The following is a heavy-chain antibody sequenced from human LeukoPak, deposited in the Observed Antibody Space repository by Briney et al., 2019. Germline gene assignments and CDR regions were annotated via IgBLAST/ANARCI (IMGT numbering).Heavy chain of an antibody. CDR2: NSAYNGNT. CDR3: ARQVGATPEDAFDI. V-gene: IGHV1-18*01. J-gene: IGHJ3*02. CDR1: DTFTSYG. D-gene: IGHD1-26*01. Sequence: ASVKVSCKASDTFTSYGISWVRQAPGQGLEWMGWNSAYNGNTNYAQKLQGRVTMTTDTSTSTAYMELRSLRSDDTAVYYCARQVGATPEDAFDIWGQGTMVTVSS.